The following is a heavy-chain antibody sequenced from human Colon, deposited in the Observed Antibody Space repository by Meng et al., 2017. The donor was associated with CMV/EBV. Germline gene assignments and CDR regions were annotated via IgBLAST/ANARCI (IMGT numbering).Heavy chain of an antibody. J-gene: IGHJ4*02. CDR1: GASISNYF. V-gene: IGHV4-59*01. D-gene: IGHD5-12*01. Sequence: SETLSLTCTVSGASISNYFWWSWLRQAPGKGLEWIGYISYSGRTDYNPSLESRVSISVDASKNQFSLKLNSVTAADTAIYYCARALPDSGYGRWFDFWGQGTLSPSPQ. CDR3: ARALPDSGYGRWFDF. CDR2: ISYSGRT.